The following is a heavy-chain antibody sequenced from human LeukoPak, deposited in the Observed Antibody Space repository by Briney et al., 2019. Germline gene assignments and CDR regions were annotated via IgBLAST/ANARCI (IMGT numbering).Heavy chain of an antibody. CDR1: GFSLGTPGVG. CDR2: IYWDDSK. D-gene: IGHD6-19*01. J-gene: IGHJ4*02. CDR3: SRTRRGQIGWTNDY. V-gene: IGHV2-5*02. Sequence: SGPTLVKPTQTLTLTCTFSGFSLGTPGVGVGWVRQPPGKALEWLTLIYWDDSKRYSPSLKSRVTITKDTSKNQVVLTMTNMDPVDTATYYCSRTRRGQIGWTNDYWGQGTLVTVSS.